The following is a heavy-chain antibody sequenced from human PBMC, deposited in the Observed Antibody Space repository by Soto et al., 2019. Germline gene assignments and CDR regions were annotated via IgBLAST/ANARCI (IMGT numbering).Heavy chain of an antibody. CDR3: ARGGSSWYAIFDY. CDR1: GFAFSSNW. Sequence: PLGSLRLSCAASGFAFSSNWMHFFRQSPVKGLVWVSRINSDGSITSYADSVKGQFTISRDNAKNTLYLQMNSLRAEDTAVYYCARGGSSWYAIFDYWGQGILVTVSS. D-gene: IGHD6-13*01. V-gene: IGHV3-74*01. CDR2: INSDGSIT. J-gene: IGHJ4*02.